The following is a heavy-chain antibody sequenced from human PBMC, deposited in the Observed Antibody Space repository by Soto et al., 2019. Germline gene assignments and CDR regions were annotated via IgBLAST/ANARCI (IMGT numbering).Heavy chain of an antibody. V-gene: IGHV3-9*01. J-gene: IGHJ4*02. Sequence: EVQLVESGGGLVQPGGSLRLSCAASGFNFDSNIMHWVRQAPGKGLEYVSGITWDSGTRGYADSVKGRFTVSRDNSKDSLYLQINSLRVEDTGLYYCAKDEPGSILHWGQGALVTVSS. CDR1: GFNFDSNI. CDR3: AKDEPGSILH. CDR2: ITWDSGTR. D-gene: IGHD3-3*02.